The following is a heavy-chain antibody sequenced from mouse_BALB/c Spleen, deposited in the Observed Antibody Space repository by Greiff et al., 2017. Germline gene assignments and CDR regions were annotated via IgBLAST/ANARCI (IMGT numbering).Heavy chain of an antibody. CDR3: TIPSMITTAMDY. D-gene: IGHD2-4*01. J-gene: IGHJ4*01. CDR1: GYTFTSYW. V-gene: IGHV1S22*01. CDR2: IYPGSGST. Sequence: LQQPGSELVRPGASVKLSCKASGYTFTSYWMHWVKQRHGQGLEWIGNIYPGSGSTNYDEKFKSKGTLTVDTSSSTAYMHLSSLTSEDSAVYYCTIPSMITTAMDYWGQGTSVTVSS.